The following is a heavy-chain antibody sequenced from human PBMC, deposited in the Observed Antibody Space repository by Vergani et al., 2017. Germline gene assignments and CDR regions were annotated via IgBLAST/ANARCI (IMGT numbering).Heavy chain of an antibody. D-gene: IGHD1-1*01. Sequence: QVQLQQWGAGLLKPSETLSLTCAVYGGSFSGYYWSWIRQPPGKGLEWIGEINHSGSTNYNPSLKSRVTISVDTSKNQFSLTLSSVTAADTAVYYCATGWGNWNVMGEHFQHWGQGTLVTVSS. J-gene: IGHJ1*01. V-gene: IGHV4-34*01. CDR2: INHSGST. CDR3: ATGWGNWNVMGEHFQH. CDR1: GGSFSGYY.